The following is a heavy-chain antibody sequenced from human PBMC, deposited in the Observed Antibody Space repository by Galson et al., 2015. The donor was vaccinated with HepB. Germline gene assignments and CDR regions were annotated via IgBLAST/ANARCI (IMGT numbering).Heavy chain of an antibody. CDR2: INSDGSST. CDR3: ARDRYSGYDLGDY. Sequence: SLRLSCAASGFTFSSYWMHWVRQAPGKGLVWVSRINSDGSSTSYADSVKGRFTISRDNAKNTLYLQVNSLRAEDTAVYYCARDRYSGYDLGDYWGQGTLVTVSS. J-gene: IGHJ4*02. V-gene: IGHV3-74*01. D-gene: IGHD5-12*01. CDR1: GFTFSSYW.